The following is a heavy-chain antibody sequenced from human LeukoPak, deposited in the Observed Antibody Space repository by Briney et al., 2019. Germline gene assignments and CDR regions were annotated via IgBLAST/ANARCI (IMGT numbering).Heavy chain of an antibody. CDR2: IDPNNGGT. CDR1: GYTFTGYY. Sequence: ASVKVSCKASGYTFTGYYIHWVRQAPGQGLEWMGWIDPNNGGTNYAQKFQGRVTMTRDTSTSTAYMELSRLRSDDTAVYYCARDHVIVVEGWFDPWGQGTLVTVSS. CDR3: ARDHVIVVEGWFDP. V-gene: IGHV1-2*02. D-gene: IGHD2-2*01. J-gene: IGHJ5*02.